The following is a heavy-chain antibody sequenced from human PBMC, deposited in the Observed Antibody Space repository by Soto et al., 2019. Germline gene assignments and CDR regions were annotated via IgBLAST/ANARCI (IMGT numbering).Heavy chain of an antibody. CDR2: IKTKNDGGTT. CDR1: GFTFNNAW. V-gene: IGHV3-15*01. Sequence: EVQLVESGGGLVKPGGSLRLSCAASGFTFNNAWMSWVRQAPGKGLAWVGRIKTKNDGGTTDYAAPVKGRFTISRDDSIETLYLQMNRLKTEDTAVYYCCTDGIRSFDWFDAWGQGTLVTVSP. CDR3: CTDGIRSFDWFDA. D-gene: IGHD3-9*01. J-gene: IGHJ5*02.